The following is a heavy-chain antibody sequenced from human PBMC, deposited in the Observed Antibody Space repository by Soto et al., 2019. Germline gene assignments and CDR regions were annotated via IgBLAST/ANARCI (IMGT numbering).Heavy chain of an antibody. CDR3: AREHYDILTGYSPYYYYYGMDV. J-gene: IGHJ6*02. CDR2: TYYRSKWYN. CDR1: RDSVSSNRSA. Sequence: SQTLSVTCAISRDSVSSNRSAWHWIRQSPSRGLEWLGRTYYRSKWYNDYAVSVKSRITINLDTSKNQFSLQLNSVTPEDTAVYYCAREHYDILTGYSPYYYYYGMDVWGQGTTVTVSS. D-gene: IGHD3-9*01. V-gene: IGHV6-1*01.